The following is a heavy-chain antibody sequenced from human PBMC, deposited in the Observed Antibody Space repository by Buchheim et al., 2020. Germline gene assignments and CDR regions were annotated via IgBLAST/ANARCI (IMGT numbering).Heavy chain of an antibody. J-gene: IGHJ4*02. CDR1: GLTFSSYS. V-gene: IGHV3-21*01. D-gene: IGHD5-12*01. Sequence: EVQLVESGGGLVKPGGSLRLACAASGLTFSSYSMNWVRQAPGKGLEWVSYISSSSSYIYYADSVKGRFTISRDNDKKLLYLQMNSLRGEDTAVYFCGEYSGYEWRYWGQGTL. CDR2: ISSSSSYI. CDR3: GEYSGYEWRY.